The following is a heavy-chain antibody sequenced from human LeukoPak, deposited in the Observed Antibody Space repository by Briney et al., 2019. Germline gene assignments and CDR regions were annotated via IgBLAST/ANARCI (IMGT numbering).Heavy chain of an antibody. CDR3: ARAIAATSSGYYSYFDY. CDR2: IYYSGST. Sequence: SETLSLTCTVSGGSISSSSYYWGWIRQRPGKGLEWIGSIYYSGSTYYNPSLKSRVTISVDTSKNQFSLKLSSVTAADTAVYYCARAIAATSSGYYSYFDYWGQGTLVTVSS. J-gene: IGHJ4*02. D-gene: IGHD3-22*01. CDR1: GGSISSSSYY. V-gene: IGHV4-39*07.